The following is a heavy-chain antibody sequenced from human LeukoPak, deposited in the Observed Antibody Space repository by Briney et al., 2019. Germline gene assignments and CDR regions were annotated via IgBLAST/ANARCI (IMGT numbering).Heavy chain of an antibody. CDR1: GFTFSSYA. V-gene: IGHV3-23*01. D-gene: IGHD6-13*01. CDR3: AKGVGSSWFQREYYFDY. J-gene: IGHJ4*02. Sequence: GGSLRLSCAASGFTFSSYAMSWVRQAPGKGLGWVSAISGSGGSTYYADSVKGRFTISRDNSKNTLYLQMNSLRAEDTAVYYCAKGVGSSWFQREYYFDYWGQGTLVTVSS. CDR2: ISGSGGST.